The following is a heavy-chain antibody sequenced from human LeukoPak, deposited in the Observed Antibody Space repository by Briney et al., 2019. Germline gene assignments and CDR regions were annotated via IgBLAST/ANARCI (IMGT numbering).Heavy chain of an antibody. CDR1: GGSFSGYY. D-gene: IGHD6-13*01. V-gene: IGHV4-34*01. J-gene: IGHJ4*02. Sequence: SETLSLTCAVYGGSFSGYYWSWIRQPPGEGLEWIGEINQSGSTNYNPSLKGRVTMSVATSKNQFSLHLSSVTAADTAVYYCARSAFLVTAPGLYYFDYWGQGTLVAVSS. CDR2: INQSGST. CDR3: ARSAFLVTAPGLYYFDY.